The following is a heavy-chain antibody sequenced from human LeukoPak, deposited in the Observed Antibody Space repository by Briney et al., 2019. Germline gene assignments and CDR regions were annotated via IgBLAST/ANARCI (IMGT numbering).Heavy chain of an antibody. CDR2: MNPNSGNT. D-gene: IGHD3-22*01. Sequence: ASVTDSCKASRYTFTSYVINWVRQALGQGLEWMGWMNPNSGNTDYAQKFQGRVTMTRNTSISTPYMELRTLRSESTPVYYCARGERLRDYDSRGYCYRFYYWGQGTLVTVSS. V-gene: IGHV1-8*01. J-gene: IGHJ4*02. CDR3: ARGERLRDYDSRGYCYRFYY. CDR1: RYTFTSYV.